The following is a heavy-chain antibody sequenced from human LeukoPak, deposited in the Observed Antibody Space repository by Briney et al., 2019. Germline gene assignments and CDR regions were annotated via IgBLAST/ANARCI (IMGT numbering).Heavy chain of an antibody. CDR1: GGSISSSSYY. CDR3: ARGGGQRITMVRGVIRWFGP. CDR2: IYYSGST. D-gene: IGHD3-10*01. V-gene: IGHV4-39*07. Sequence: PSETLSLTCTVSGGSISSSSYYWGWIRQPPGKGLEGIGSIYYSGSTNYNPSLKSRVTISVDTSKNQFSLKLSSVTAADTAVYYCARGGGQRITMVRGVIRWFGPWGQGTLVTVSS. J-gene: IGHJ5*02.